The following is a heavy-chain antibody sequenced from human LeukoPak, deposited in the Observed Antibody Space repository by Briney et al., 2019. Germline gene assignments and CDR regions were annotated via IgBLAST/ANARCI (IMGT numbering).Heavy chain of an antibody. CDR2: LYSAGNT. V-gene: IGHV3-66*01. J-gene: IGHJ1*01. D-gene: IGHD6-19*01. CDR3: AKGALVAGIRTEYFPR. Sequence: GGSLRLSCAASGFTVTSTYMSWVRQTPGKGLEWVSGLYSAGNTYYAGSVKGRFAVSRDESKNTLYLQMNSLRAEDTAVYYCAKGALVAGIRTEYFPRWGQGTLVTVSP. CDR1: GFTVTSTY.